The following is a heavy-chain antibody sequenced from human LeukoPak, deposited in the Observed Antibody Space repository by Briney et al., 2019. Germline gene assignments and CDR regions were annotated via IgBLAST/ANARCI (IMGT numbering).Heavy chain of an antibody. CDR2: INPNSGGT. D-gene: IGHD6-19*01. V-gene: IGHV1-2*02. CDR1: GYTFTGYY. Sequence: ASVKVSCKASGYTFTGYYMHWVRQAPGQGLEWMGWINPNSGGTNYAQKFQGRVTMTRDTSISTAYMELSRLRFDDTAVYYCARDPHYSSGWYGNWFDPWGQGTLVTVSS. CDR3: ARDPHYSSGWYGNWFDP. J-gene: IGHJ5*02.